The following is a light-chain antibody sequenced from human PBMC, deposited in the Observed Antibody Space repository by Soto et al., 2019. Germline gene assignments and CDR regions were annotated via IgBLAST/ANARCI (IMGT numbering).Light chain of an antibody. CDR1: QGISRS. J-gene: IGKJ5*01. CDR2: SAS. V-gene: IGKV1D-12*01. Sequence: DIQMTQSPSSVSASVGHRVTITCQASQGISRSLAWYQQKPGKAPKLLIYSASSLQSGVPSRFSGSGFGTDFTLTISSLQPEDFATYYCQQADTFPITFGQGTRLEIK. CDR3: QQADTFPIT.